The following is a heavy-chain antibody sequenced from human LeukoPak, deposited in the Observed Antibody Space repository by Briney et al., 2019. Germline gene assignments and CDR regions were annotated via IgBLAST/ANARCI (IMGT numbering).Heavy chain of an antibody. V-gene: IGHV1-2*02. Sequence: ASVKVPCKASGYTFTGYYMHWVRQAPGQGLEWMGWINPNSGGTNYAQKFQGRVTMTRDTSISTAYMELSRLRSDDTAVYYCARVGGSGSYGPKTFDPWGQGTLVTVSS. CDR2: INPNSGGT. CDR1: GYTFTGYY. D-gene: IGHD3-10*01. J-gene: IGHJ5*02. CDR3: ARVGGSGSYGPKTFDP.